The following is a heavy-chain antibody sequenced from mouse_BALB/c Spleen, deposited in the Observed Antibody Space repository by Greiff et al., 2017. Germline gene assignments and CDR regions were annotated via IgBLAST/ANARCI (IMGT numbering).Heavy chain of an antibody. CDR1: GFPFSSYA. V-gene: IGHV5-9-4*01. CDR3: ARTSHFDV. Sequence: DVKLVESGGGLLKPGGSLTLSCAASGFPFSSYALSWVRQSPEKRLEWVAEISSGGSYTYYPATVTGRFTISRDNAKNTLYLEMSSLRSEDTAMYYCARTSHFDVGGAGTTVTVSS. CDR2: ISSGGSYT. J-gene: IGHJ1*01.